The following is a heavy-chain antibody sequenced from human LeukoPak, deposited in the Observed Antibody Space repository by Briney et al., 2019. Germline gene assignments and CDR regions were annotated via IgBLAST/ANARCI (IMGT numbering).Heavy chain of an antibody. J-gene: IGHJ5*02. D-gene: IGHD3-16*01. CDR1: GFSLSTSGVG. Sequence: SGPTLAKPTQTLTLTCTLSGFSLSTSGVGVGWIRQPPGKALKWLVIIYCDDDKRYSPSLKSRLTITNDTSKNQVVLTMTNMDPADTATYYCAQRRGSNWFDPGGQGTLVTVSA. CDR2: IYCDDDK. V-gene: IGHV2-5*02. CDR3: AQRRGSNWFDP.